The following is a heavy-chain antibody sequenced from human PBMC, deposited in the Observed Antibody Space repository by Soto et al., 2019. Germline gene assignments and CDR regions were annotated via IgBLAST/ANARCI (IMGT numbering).Heavy chain of an antibody. Sequence: PGGSLRLSCAASGFTFSDYYMSWIRQAPGKGLEWVSYISSSGSTIYYADSVKGRFTISRDNAKNSLYLQMNSLRAGDTAVYYCARGYVSLRDYYGMDVWGQGTTVTVSS. CDR3: ARGYVSLRDYYGMDV. V-gene: IGHV3-11*04. CDR2: ISSSGSTI. J-gene: IGHJ6*02. D-gene: IGHD5-12*01. CDR1: GFTFSDYY.